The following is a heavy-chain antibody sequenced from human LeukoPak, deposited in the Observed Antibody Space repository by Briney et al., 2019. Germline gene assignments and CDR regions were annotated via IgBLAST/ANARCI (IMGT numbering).Heavy chain of an antibody. V-gene: IGHV4-59*02. Sequence: PSETLSLTCTVSGGSVSSYYWSWIRQPPGKGLEWIGYIYYSGSTNYNPSLKSRVTISVDTSKNQFSLKLSSVTAADTAVYYCARVGKAAAAPDYWGQGTLVTVSS. CDR3: ARVGKAAAAPDY. J-gene: IGHJ4*02. D-gene: IGHD6-13*01. CDR1: GGSVSSYY. CDR2: IYYSGST.